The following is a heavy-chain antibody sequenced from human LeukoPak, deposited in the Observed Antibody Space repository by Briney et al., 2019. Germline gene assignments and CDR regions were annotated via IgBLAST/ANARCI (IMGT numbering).Heavy chain of an antibody. Sequence: SETLSLTCTVSGGSISSGGYYWSWIRQHPGKGLEWIGYIYYSGSTYYNPSLKSRVTISVDTSKNQFSLKLSSVTAADTAVYYCARGRGESGYGHVNWFDPWGQGTLVTVSS. V-gene: IGHV4-31*03. J-gene: IGHJ5*02. CDR3: ARGRGESGYGHVNWFDP. D-gene: IGHD3-22*01. CDR1: GGSISSGGYY. CDR2: IYYSGST.